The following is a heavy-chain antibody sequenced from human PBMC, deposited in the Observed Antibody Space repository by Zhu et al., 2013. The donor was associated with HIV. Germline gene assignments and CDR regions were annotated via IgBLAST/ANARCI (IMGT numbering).Heavy chain of an antibody. CDR3: ARDDSCSSGWFNCAFDI. CDR2: INPSGGST. D-gene: IGHD6-19*01. CDR1: GYTFTSYY. V-gene: IGHV1-46*01. J-gene: IGHJ3*02. Sequence: QVQLVQSGAEVKKPGASVKVSCKASGYTFTSYYMHWARQAPGQGLEWMGIINPSGGSTSYAQKFQGRVTMTRDTSTSTVYMELSSLRSEDTAVYYCARDDSCSSGWFNCAFDIWGQGTMVTVSS.